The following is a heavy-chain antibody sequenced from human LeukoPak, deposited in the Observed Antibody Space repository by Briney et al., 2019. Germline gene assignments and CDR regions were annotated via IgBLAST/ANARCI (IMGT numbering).Heavy chain of an antibody. J-gene: IGHJ4*02. V-gene: IGHV4-59*08. CDR2: IYYSGST. Sequence: SETLSLTCTVSGGSISSYYWSWIRQPPGKGLEWIGYIYYSGSTNYNPSLKSRVTISVDTSKNQFSLKLSSVTAADTAVYYCARRLRMWFGELVYFDYWGQGTLVTVSS. D-gene: IGHD3-10*01. CDR1: GGSISSYY. CDR3: ARRLRMWFGELVYFDY.